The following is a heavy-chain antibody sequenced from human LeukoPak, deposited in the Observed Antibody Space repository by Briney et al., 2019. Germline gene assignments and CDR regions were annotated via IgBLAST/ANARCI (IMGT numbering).Heavy chain of an antibody. Sequence: PGGSLRLSCAASGFTLRDYYMSWIRQAPGKGLEWISYRSSTGNTIYYAESVKGRFTVSRDSANNSMSLQMTSLRAEDSAVYYCARSSSYFTYFDLWGRDTLVTVSS. CDR1: GFTLRDYY. CDR2: RSSTGNTI. D-gene: IGHD2/OR15-2a*01. J-gene: IGHJ2*01. V-gene: IGHV3-11*04. CDR3: ARSSSYFTYFDL.